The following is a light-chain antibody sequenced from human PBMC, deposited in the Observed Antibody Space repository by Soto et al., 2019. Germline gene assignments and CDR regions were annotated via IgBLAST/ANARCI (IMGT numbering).Light chain of an antibody. J-gene: IGLJ2*01. V-gene: IGLV2-14*03. CDR3: SSYTSSNTSVV. Sequence: QSVLTQPASVSGSPGQSITISCTGTSSDVGGYNSVSWYQQHPGKAPKLMIYDVNNRPSGVSDRFSGSKCGNTASLTISGLQAEDEADFYCSSYTSSNTSVVFGGGTKVTVL. CDR2: DVN. CDR1: SSDVGGYNS.